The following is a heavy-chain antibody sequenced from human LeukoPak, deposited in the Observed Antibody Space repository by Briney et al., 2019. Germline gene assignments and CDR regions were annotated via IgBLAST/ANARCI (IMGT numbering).Heavy chain of an antibody. CDR3: ARGQDYGGNSGPDY. D-gene: IGHD4-23*01. Sequence: ASVKVSCKASGYTFTSYEINWVRQATGQGREWMGWMNPNSGNTVYANKVQGRATMTRNTSISTAYMELSSLRSDDTAVYYCARGQDYGGNSGPDYWGQGTLVTVSS. CDR2: MNPNSGNT. V-gene: IGHV1-8*01. CDR1: GYTFTSYE. J-gene: IGHJ4*02.